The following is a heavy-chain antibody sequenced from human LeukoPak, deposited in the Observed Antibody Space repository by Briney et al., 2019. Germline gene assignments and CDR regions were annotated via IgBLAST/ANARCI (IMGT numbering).Heavy chain of an antibody. J-gene: IGHJ4*02. V-gene: IGHV4-39*01. CDR2: IYYSGST. Sequence: SETLSLTCTVSGGSISSSSYYWGWIRQPPGKGLEWIGSIYYSGSTYYNPSLKSRVTISVDTSKNQFSLELSSVTAADTAVYYCARHELTIFGVAYDYWGQGTLVTVSS. D-gene: IGHD3-3*01. CDR1: GGSISSSSYY. CDR3: ARHELTIFGVAYDY.